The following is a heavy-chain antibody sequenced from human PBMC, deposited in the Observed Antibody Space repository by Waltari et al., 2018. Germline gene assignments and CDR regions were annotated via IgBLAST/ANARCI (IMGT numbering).Heavy chain of an antibody. Sequence: EVQLVETGGGLIQPGGSLRLSCTASGFSVDSNYVNWVRQAPGKGLEGVSVIYTGGTTYYADSVKGRFTISRDNSKNTLSLQMNSLRVEDTAMYYCAREGRGGALDYWGQGTLVTVSS. CDR3: AREGRGGALDY. D-gene: IGHD2-21*01. CDR1: GFSVDSNY. V-gene: IGHV3-53*02. J-gene: IGHJ4*02. CDR2: IYTGGTT.